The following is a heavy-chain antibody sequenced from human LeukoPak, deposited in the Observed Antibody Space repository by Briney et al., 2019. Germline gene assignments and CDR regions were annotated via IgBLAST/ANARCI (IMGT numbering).Heavy chain of an antibody. J-gene: IGHJ5*02. Sequence: GGSLRLSCAASGFTFSSYEMNWVRQAPGKGLVWVSRINRDGSSTSYADSVKGRFTISRDNAKNTLYLQMNSLRAEDTAVYYCARGLRKGRRITMVRGASNWFDPWGQGTLVTVSS. V-gene: IGHV3-74*01. CDR2: INRDGSST. CDR3: ARGLRKGRRITMVRGASNWFDP. D-gene: IGHD3-10*01. CDR1: GFTFSSYE.